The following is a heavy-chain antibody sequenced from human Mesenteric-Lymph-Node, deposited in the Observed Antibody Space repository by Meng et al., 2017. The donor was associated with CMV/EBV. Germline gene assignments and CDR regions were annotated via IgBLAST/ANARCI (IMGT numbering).Heavy chain of an antibody. CDR2: IYPGDSDT. CDR3: ARDKWNLNDYQDYGMDV. Sequence: YDFTKYWIAWVRQMPGKGLEWMGIIYPGDSDTRYSPSFRGQVTISADKSSNTAYLQWNNLKASDTAIYFCARDKWNLNDYQDYGMDVWGHGTMVTVSS. D-gene: IGHD1-7*01. V-gene: IGHV5-51*01. CDR1: YDFTKYW. J-gene: IGHJ6*02.